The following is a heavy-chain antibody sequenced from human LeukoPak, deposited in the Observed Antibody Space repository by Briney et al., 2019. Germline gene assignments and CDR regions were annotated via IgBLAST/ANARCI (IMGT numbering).Heavy chain of an antibody. J-gene: IGHJ6*02. CDR2: IKQGGSEK. Sequence: GGSLRLSCAASGFTFSSYWMSWVRQAPGKGLEWVANIKQGGSEKYYVDSVKGRFTISRDNAKNSLYLQMNSLRAEDTAVYYCARDDSGYDFWSGSHYGMDVWGQGTTVTVSS. CDR1: GFTFSSYW. D-gene: IGHD3-3*01. V-gene: IGHV3-7*01. CDR3: ARDDSGYDFWSGSHYGMDV.